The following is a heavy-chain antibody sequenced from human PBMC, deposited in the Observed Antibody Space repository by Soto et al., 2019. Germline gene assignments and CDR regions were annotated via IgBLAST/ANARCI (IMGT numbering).Heavy chain of an antibody. Sequence: QVQLQESGPGLVKPSETLSLTCTVSGGSISSYYWSWIRQPPGKGLEWIGYIYYSGSTNYNPSLKRRATISVDTPKNQFSLKLSSVTAADTAGYYCARPYGSCFDYWAQGPRVTVSS. D-gene: IGHD3-10*01. CDR3: ARPYGSCFDY. J-gene: IGHJ4*02. CDR1: GGSISSYY. V-gene: IGHV4-59*08. CDR2: IYYSGST.